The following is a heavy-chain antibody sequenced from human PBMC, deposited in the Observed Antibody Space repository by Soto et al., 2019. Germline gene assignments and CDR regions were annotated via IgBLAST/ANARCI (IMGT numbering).Heavy chain of an antibody. D-gene: IGHD6-6*01. J-gene: IGHJ6*02. CDR2: IYPGDSDT. Sequence: PGESLKISCQGSGYSFARYWIGWVRQMPGKDLEWMGIIYPGDSDTRYSPSFQGQVTISADKSLRTAYLQWTSLKASDTALYYCARTRSFTLGFYYDGMDVWGQGTTVTSP. CDR3: ARTRSFTLGFYYDGMDV. V-gene: IGHV5-51*01. CDR1: GYSFARYW.